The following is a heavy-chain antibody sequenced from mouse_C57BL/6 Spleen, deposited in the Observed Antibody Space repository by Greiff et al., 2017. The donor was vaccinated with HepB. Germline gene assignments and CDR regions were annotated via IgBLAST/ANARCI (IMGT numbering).Heavy chain of an antibody. V-gene: IGHV5-4*01. Sequence: EVKLVESGGGLVKPGGSLKLSCAASGFTFSSYAMSWVRQTPEKRLEWVATISDGGSYTYYPDNVKGRFTISRDNAKNNLYLQMSHLKSEDTAMYYCARDRQARGYFDYWGQGTTLTVSS. CDR3: ARDRQARGYFDY. D-gene: IGHD3-2*02. J-gene: IGHJ2*01. CDR2: ISDGGSYT. CDR1: GFTFSSYA.